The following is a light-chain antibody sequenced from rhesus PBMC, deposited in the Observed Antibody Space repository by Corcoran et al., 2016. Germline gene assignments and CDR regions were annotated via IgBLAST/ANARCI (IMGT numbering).Light chain of an antibody. CDR1: QGISSY. Sequence: DIQMTQSPSSLSASVGDTVTITCRASQGISSYLNWFQPKPGKAPKLLIDDASSLESGVPSRFSGIGSWTDFPLTISSLQPEDFAAYYCLQHNSYPLTFGGGTKVEIK. V-gene: IGKV1-28*03. J-gene: IGKJ4*01. CDR3: LQHNSYPLT. CDR2: DAS.